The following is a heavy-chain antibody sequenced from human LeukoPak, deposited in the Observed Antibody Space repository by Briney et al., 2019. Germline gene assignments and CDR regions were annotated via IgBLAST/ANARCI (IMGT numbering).Heavy chain of an antibody. J-gene: IGHJ4*02. D-gene: IGHD6-19*01. V-gene: IGHV1-18*01. Sequence: VASVKVSCKASGYTFTSYGISWVRQAPGQGLEWMGWISAYNGNTNYAQKLQGRVTMTTDTSTSTAYMELRSLRSDDTAVYYCARDRPLGEQGLPTVDYWGQGTLVTVSS. CDR1: GYTFTSYG. CDR2: ISAYNGNT. CDR3: ARDRPLGEQGLPTVDY.